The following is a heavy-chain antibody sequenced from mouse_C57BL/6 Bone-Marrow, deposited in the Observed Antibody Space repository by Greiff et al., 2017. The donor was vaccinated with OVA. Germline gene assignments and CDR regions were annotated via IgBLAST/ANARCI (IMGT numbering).Heavy chain of an antibody. CDR3: ARGGAMDY. J-gene: IGHJ4*01. V-gene: IGHV7-3*01. CDR2: IRNKANGYTT. Sequence: EVKVVKSGGGLVQPGGSLSLSCAASGFTFTDYYMSWVRQPPGKALEWLGFIRNKANGYTTEYNASVNGRFTISRDNSQSILYLQMNALRAEDSATYYCARGGAMDYWGQGTSVTVSS. CDR1: GFTFTDYY.